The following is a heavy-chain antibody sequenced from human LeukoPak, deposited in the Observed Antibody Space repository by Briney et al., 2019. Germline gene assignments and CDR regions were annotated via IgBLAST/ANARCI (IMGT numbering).Heavy chain of an antibody. CDR2: IYTSGST. J-gene: IGHJ4*02. V-gene: IGHV4-4*07. Sequence: ETLSLTCTVSGGSISSYYWSWIRQPAGKGLEWIGRIYTSGSTNYNPSLKSRVTMSVDTSKNQFSLKLSSVTAADTAVYYCARGPYSSGWYGLDYWGQGTLVTVSS. D-gene: IGHD6-19*01. CDR1: GGSISSYY. CDR3: ARGPYSSGWYGLDY.